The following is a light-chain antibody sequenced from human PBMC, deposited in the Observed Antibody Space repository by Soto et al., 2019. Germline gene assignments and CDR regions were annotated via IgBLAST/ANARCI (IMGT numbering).Light chain of an antibody. CDR1: QGIKKY. J-gene: IGKJ1*01. CDR2: AAS. CDR3: QKYDTVPWA. V-gene: IGKV1-27*01. Sequence: DIQMTQSPSSLSASLGDRVTITCRASQGIKKYVAWYQQKPGKVPKLLIYAASSLQSGAPSRFSGSGSGTDFTLTISSLQPEDVATYYCQKYDTVPWAFGQGTKVDIK.